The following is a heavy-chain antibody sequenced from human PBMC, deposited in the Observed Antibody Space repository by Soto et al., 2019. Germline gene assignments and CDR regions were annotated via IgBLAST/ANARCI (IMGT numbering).Heavy chain of an antibody. CDR1: GCTFSNAW. CDR2: IKSKTHGGTT. CDR3: TIDYGDYGDKNYGMDV. D-gene: IGHD4-17*01. J-gene: IGHJ6*02. V-gene: IGHV3-15*01. Sequence: EVQLVESGGGLVKPGGSLRLSCAASGCTFSNAWMTWVRQAPGKGLEWVGRIKSKTHGGTTDYAAPVKGRFTISTDDSKNTLYLHMSSLKTEDTAVYYCTIDYGDYGDKNYGMDVWGQGTTVTVSS.